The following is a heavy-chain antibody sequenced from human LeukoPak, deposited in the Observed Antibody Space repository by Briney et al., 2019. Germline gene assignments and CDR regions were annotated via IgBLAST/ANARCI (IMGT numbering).Heavy chain of an antibody. Sequence: PSETLSLTCTVSGGSISSYYWSWIRQPPGKGLEWIGYIYYSGSTNYNPSLKSRVTISVDTSKNQFSLKLNSVTAADTAVYYCARDRLRWPKIDYWGQGTLVTVSS. CDR3: ARDRLRWPKIDY. CDR1: GGSISSYY. CDR2: IYYSGST. D-gene: IGHD4-23*01. J-gene: IGHJ4*02. V-gene: IGHV4-59*12.